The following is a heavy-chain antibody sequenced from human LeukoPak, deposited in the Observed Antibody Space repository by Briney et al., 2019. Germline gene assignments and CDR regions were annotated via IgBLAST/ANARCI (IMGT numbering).Heavy chain of an antibody. CDR2: ISAYNGNT. D-gene: IGHD3-10*01. CDR1: GYTFTSYG. V-gene: IGHV1-18*01. J-gene: IGHJ6*02. CDR3: ARVTLLWFGEPIYGVDV. Sequence: ASVKVSCKASGYTFTSYGISWVRQAPGQGLEWMGWISAYNGNTNYAQKLQGRVTMTTDTSTSTAYMELRSLRSDDTAVYYCARVTLLWFGEPIYGVDVWGQGTTVTVSS.